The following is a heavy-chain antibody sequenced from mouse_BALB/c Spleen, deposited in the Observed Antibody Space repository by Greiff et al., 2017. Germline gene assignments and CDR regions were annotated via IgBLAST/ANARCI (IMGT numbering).Heavy chain of an antibody. CDR3: VRSYDYDGMDY. CDR2: IWTGGGT. J-gene: IGHJ4*01. Sequence: QVQLKESGPGLVAPSQSLSITCTVSGFSLTSYDISWIRQPPGKGLEWLGVIWTGGGTNYNSAFMSRLSISKDNSKSQVFLKMNSLQTDDTAIYYCVRSYDYDGMDYWGQGTSVTVSS. CDR1: GFSLTSYD. V-gene: IGHV2-9-2*01.